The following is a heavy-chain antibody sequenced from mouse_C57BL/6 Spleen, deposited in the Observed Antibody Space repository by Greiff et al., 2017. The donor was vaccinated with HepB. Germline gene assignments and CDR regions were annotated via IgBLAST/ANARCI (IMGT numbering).Heavy chain of an antibody. V-gene: IGHV5-17*01. CDR2: ISSGSSTI. Sequence: EVQGVESGGGLVKPGGSLKLSCAASGFTFSDYGMHWVRQAPEKGLEWVAYISSGSSTIYYADTVKGRFTISRDNAKNTLFLQMTSLRSEDTAMYYCARRGLRRDYYAMDYWGQGTSVTVSS. CDR3: ARRGLRRDYYAMDY. CDR1: GFTFSDYG. J-gene: IGHJ4*01. D-gene: IGHD2-4*01.